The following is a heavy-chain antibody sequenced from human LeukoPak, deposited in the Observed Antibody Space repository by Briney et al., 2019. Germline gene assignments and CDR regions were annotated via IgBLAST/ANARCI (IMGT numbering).Heavy chain of an antibody. CDR3: AMDRGY. CDR2: LSVSGDNA. CDR1: GFNFSVYP. J-gene: IGHJ4*02. Sequence: GGSLRLSCVASGFNFSVYPMTWVRQAPGKGLEWVSALSVSGDNAHYADSVKGRFTISRDNSKNTLYLHMNRLRAEDTAIYYCAMDRGYWGQGTLVTVSS. D-gene: IGHD2-15*01. V-gene: IGHV3-23*01.